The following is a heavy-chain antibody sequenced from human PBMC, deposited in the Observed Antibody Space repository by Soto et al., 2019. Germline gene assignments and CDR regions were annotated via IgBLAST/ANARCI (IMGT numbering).Heavy chain of an antibody. V-gene: IGHV4-39*01. CDR3: ARLVRDIVVVVATDAFDI. D-gene: IGHD2-15*01. Sequence: SETLSLTCTVSGGSISSYYWSWIRQPPGKGLEWIGSIYYSGSTYYNPSLKSRVTISVDTSKNQFSLKLSSVTAADTAVYYCARLVRDIVVVVATDAFDIWGQGTMVTVSS. CDR1: GGSISSYY. CDR2: IYYSGST. J-gene: IGHJ3*02.